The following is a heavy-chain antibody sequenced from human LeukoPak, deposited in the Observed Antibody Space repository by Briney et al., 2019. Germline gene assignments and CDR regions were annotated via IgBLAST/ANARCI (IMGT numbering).Heavy chain of an antibody. CDR3: ARHYDILTDSRYFDY. D-gene: IGHD3-9*01. CDR1: GGSISSSSYY. Sequence: SETLSLTCTVSGGSISSSSYYWGWTRQPPGTGLEWIGSIYYSGSTYYNPSLKSRVTISIDTSKNQFSLKLSSVTAADTAVYYCARHYDILTDSRYFDYWGQATLVAVSS. CDR2: IYYSGST. J-gene: IGHJ4*02. V-gene: IGHV4-39*01.